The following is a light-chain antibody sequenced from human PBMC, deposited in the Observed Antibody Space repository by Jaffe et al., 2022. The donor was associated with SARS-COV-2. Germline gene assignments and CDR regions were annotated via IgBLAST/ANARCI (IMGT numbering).Light chain of an antibody. CDR1: SSDVGGYNL. CDR2: EGS. V-gene: IGLV2-23*01. J-gene: IGLJ1*01. Sequence: QSALTQPASVSGSPGQSITISCTGTSSDVGGYNLVSWYQQHPDKAPKLMIYEGSKRPSGVSNRFSGSRSGNTASLTISGLQAEDEADYYCCSYAGSTTFVFGTGTKVTVL. CDR3: CSYAGSTTFV.